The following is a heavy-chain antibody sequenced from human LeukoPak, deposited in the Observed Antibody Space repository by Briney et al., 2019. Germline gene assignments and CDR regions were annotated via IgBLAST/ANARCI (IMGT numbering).Heavy chain of an antibody. CDR2: ISYDGSNK. CDR1: GFTFSNYG. D-gene: IGHD4-11*01. Sequence: GGSLRLSCAASGFTFSNYGMHWVRQAPGKGLEWVAVISYDGSNKYYTESVKGRFTISRDNSKNTVYLQMNSLRAEDTAVYYCAKDNSDFSNYYGMDVWGPGTTVTVSS. V-gene: IGHV3-30*18. J-gene: IGHJ6*02. CDR3: AKDNSDFSNYYGMDV.